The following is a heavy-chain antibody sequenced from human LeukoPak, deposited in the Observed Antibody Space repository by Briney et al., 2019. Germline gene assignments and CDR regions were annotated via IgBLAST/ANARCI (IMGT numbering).Heavy chain of an antibody. Sequence: PSETLSLTCAVYGGSFSGYYWSWIRQPPGKGLEWIGYIYYSGSTYYNPSLKSRVTISVDTSKNQFSLKLSSVTAADTAVYYCARDKVDVGGYYYAPYWYFDLWGRGTLVTVSS. CDR2: IYYSGST. V-gene: IGHV4-30-4*01. D-gene: IGHD3-22*01. CDR3: ARDKVDVGGYYYAPYWYFDL. J-gene: IGHJ2*01. CDR1: GGSFSGYY.